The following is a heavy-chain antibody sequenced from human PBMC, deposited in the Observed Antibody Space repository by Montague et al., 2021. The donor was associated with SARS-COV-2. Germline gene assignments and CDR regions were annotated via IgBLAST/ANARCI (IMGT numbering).Heavy chain of an antibody. CDR3: ARNLGSGWAFFDY. J-gene: IGHJ4*02. V-gene: IGHV3-21*01. D-gene: IGHD6-19*01. CDR1: GFTFSSYR. CDR2: ISSSSSYI. Sequence: SLRLSCAASGFTFSSYRMNWVRQAPGKGLEWVSSISSSSSYIYYADSVKGRYTISRDNAKNSLYLQMNSLRAEDTAVYYCARNLGSGWAFFDYWGQGTLVTVSS.